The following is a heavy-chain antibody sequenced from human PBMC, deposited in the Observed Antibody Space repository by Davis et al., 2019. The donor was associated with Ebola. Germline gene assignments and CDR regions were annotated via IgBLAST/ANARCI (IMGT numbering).Heavy chain of an antibody. J-gene: IGHJ3*01. CDR1: GFPFSHYG. CDR2: VGLSADT. V-gene: IGHV3-23*01. D-gene: IGHD6-19*01. CDR3: AKDTSNVWFDV. Sequence: GESLKISCAASGFPFSHYGMHWVRRAPGKGLEWVSTVGLSADTYYADSVKGRFTISRDNSKNTLHLEMNSLRVEDTAIYYCAKDTSNVWFDVWGQGTMVTVSS.